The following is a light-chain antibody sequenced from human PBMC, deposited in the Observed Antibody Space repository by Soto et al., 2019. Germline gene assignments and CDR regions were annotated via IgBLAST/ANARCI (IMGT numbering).Light chain of an antibody. J-gene: IGKJ2*01. CDR3: QQYVASPYT. Sequence: EIVMTQSPATLSVSPGEGVTLSCRASERLTTNLAWYQQSPGQAPRLLIYGTYTRATGIPTRFSGSGTGTEFTLTISSLESEDFAVYYCQQYVASPYTFGQGTKVDIK. V-gene: IGKV3D-15*01. CDR2: GTY. CDR1: ERLTTN.